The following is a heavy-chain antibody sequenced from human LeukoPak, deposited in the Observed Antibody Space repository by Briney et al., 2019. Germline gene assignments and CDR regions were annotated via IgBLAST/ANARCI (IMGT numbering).Heavy chain of an antibody. V-gene: IGHV3-23*01. CDR1: GFTFSSYA. J-gene: IGHJ4*02. D-gene: IGHD3-22*01. CDR2: ISGSGGNT. CDR3: AGTSEYYYDSSASYYFDY. Sequence: GGSLRLSCAASGFTFSSYAMSWVRQAPGKGLEWVSAISGSGGNTYYADSVKGRFTISRDNSKNTLYLQMNSLRAEDTAVYYCAGTSEYYYDSSASYYFDYWGQGALVTVSS.